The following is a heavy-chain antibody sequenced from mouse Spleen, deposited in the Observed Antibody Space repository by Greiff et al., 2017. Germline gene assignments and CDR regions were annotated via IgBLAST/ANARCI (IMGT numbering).Heavy chain of an antibody. CDR3: ARGEYGNYVPFDY. CDR2: ISYDGSN. V-gene: IGHV3-6*01. CDR1: GYSITSGYY. Sequence: ESGPGLVKPSQSLSLTCSVTGYSITSGYYWNWIRQFPGNKLEWMGYISYDGSNNYNPSLKNRISITRDTSKNQFFLKLNSVTTEDTATYYCARGEYGNYVPFDYWGQGTTLTVSS. D-gene: IGHD2-1*01. J-gene: IGHJ2*01.